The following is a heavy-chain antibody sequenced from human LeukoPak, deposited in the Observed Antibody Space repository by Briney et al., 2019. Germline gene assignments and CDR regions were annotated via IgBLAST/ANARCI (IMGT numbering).Heavy chain of an antibody. CDR1: GFTFSSYA. Sequence: GGSLRLFCAASGFTFSSYAMSWVRQALGKRLEWVSGISGSGGSTYYADSVKGRFTFSRDNSKNTLYLQMNSLRAEDTAVYYCAKARSSNYYYGMDVWGQGTTVTVSS. D-gene: IGHD6-13*01. J-gene: IGHJ6*02. CDR3: AKARSSNYYYGMDV. V-gene: IGHV3-23*01. CDR2: ISGSGGST.